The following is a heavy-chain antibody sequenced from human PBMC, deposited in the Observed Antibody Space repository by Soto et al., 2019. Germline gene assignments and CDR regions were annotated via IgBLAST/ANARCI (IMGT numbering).Heavy chain of an antibody. CDR2: ISYDGSNK. CDR3: VYCNDEDRIGDICTVLDF. D-gene: IGHD3-22*01. V-gene: IGHV3-30*03. Sequence: VGSLRLSCAASGLTFSGYGMHCVSKAPGKGLEWVAVISYDGSNKYYADSVKGRFTISRDNSKNMLYLQMNSLRAEDTAVYYCVYCNDEDRIGDICTVLDFLGQGTLVTGSS. J-gene: IGHJ4*02. CDR1: GLTFSGYG.